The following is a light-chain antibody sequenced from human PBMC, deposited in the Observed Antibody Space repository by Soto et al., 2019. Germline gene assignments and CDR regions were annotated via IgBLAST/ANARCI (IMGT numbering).Light chain of an antibody. CDR2: AAS. V-gene: IGKV1-39*01. CDR1: QSLSSY. Sequence: DIQMTQSPSSLSASVGDRVNITCRASQSLSSYLKWYQQKPGKAPKLLIYAASSLQSGVPSRFSGSGSGTDVTLSISSLQPEDCATYYCQQSYSTLTCGGGTKVEIK. J-gene: IGKJ4*02. CDR3: QQSYSTLT.